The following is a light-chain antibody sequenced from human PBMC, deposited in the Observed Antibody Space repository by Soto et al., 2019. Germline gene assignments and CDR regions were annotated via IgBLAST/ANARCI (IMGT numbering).Light chain of an antibody. CDR2: EVS. CDR3: MQSIQLTIT. V-gene: IGKV2D-29*01. Sequence: DFVMTQTPLSLSVTPGQPASISCKSSESLLRSDGKTYLYWYLQKQGQPPQXXIYEVSNQFSGVPDRFSGSVSGTDGTMKISRVEDEDGRVYYCMQSIQLTITFGQGTRLEIK. J-gene: IGKJ5*01. CDR1: ESLLRSDGKTY.